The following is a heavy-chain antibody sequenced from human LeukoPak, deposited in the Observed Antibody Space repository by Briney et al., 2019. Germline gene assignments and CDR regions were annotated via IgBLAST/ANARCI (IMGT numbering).Heavy chain of an antibody. CDR2: IIPIFGAA. CDR1: GGTFSSYA. J-gene: IGHJ5*02. Sequence: ASVKASCKASGGTFSSYAISWVRQAPGQGLEWMGGIIPIFGAANYAQKFQGRVTITTDESTSTAYMELSSLRSEDTAVYYCAFVSTSLQDGGSAWGQGTLVTVSS. D-gene: IGHD3-10*01. V-gene: IGHV1-69*05. CDR3: AFVSTSLQDGGSA.